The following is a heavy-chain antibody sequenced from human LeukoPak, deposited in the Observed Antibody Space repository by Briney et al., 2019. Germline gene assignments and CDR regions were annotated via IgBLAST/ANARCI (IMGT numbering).Heavy chain of an antibody. CDR1: GFTFSGSA. J-gene: IGHJ4*02. CDR2: IRSKANSYAT. V-gene: IGHV3-73*01. CDR3: TRPYYCSSTSCYLSGDY. Sequence: GGSLRLSCAASGFTFSGSAMHWVRQASGKGLEWVGRIRSKANSYATAYAASVKGRFTISRDDSKSTAYLQMNSLKTEDTAVYYCTRPYYCSSTSCYLSGDYWGQGTLVTVPS. D-gene: IGHD2-2*01.